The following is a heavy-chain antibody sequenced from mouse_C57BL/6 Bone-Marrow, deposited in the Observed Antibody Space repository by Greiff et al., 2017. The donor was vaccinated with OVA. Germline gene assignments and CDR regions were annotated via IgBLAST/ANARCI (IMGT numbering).Heavy chain of an antibody. CDR3: ARETARFAY. V-gene: IGHV3-6*01. D-gene: IGHD3-2*01. J-gene: IGHJ3*01. CDR1: GYSITSGYY. Sequence: EVQLQQSGPGLVKPSQSLSLTCSVTGYSITSGYYWNWIRQFPGNKLEWMGYISYDGSNNYNPSLKNRISITRDTSKNQFFLKLNSVTTEDTATYYCARETARFAYWGQGTLVTVSA. CDR2: ISYDGSN.